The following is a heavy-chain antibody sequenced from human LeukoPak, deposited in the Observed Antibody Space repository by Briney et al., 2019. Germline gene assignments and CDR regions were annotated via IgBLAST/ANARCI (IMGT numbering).Heavy chain of an antibody. CDR1: GGCISSYY. CDR2: IYYCGST. CDR3: ASLRDGYTRYDY. D-gene: IGHD5-24*01. J-gene: IGHJ4*02. V-gene: IGHV4-59*01. Sequence: SETLSLTCTVYGGCISSYYWIWIRQPPGKGLEWIEYIYYCGSTNYNPSLKCRVTISVDPSTSQFSLKLSSVTAADTAVYYCASLRDGYTRYDYWGQGTLVTVSS.